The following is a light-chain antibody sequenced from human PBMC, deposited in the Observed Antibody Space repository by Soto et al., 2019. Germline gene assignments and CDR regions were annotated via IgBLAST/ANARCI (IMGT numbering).Light chain of an antibody. J-gene: IGKJ4*01. V-gene: IGKV4-1*01. CDR2: WAS. CDR3: QQYDSTPLT. CDR1: QSVLYTSNNKNY. Sequence: DIVMTQSPNSLAVSLGERATLNCKSSQSVLYTSNNKNYLAWYQQKPRQPPKLLIYWASTRESGVPDRFSGSGSGTDFTLTISSLQAEDVAVYYCQQYDSTPLTFGGGTKVEIK.